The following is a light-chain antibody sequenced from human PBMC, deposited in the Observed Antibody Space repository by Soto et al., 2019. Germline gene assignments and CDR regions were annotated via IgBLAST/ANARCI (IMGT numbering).Light chain of an antibody. CDR2: GAS. CDR3: QQYGGSPQT. J-gene: IGKJ1*01. Sequence: EIVLTQSPGTLALSPGEGATLSCRASQCVSKYLAWYQQKPGQAPRLLIYGASSRATGIPDRFSGSGSGTDFTLTISRRDPEDFAVYYCQQYGGSPQTFGQGTKVEIK. CDR1: QCVSKY. V-gene: IGKV3-20*01.